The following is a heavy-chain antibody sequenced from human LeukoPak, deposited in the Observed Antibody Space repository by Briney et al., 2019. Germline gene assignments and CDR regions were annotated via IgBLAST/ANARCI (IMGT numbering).Heavy chain of an antibody. J-gene: IGHJ4*02. Sequence: GGSLRLSCAASGFTFSSYAMSWVRQAPGKGLEWVSAISGSGGSTYYADSVKGRFTISRDNSKNTLYLQMNSLRAEDTAVYYCAKDLQVMVRGLLVYWGQGTLVTVSS. D-gene: IGHD3-10*01. CDR2: ISGSGGST. V-gene: IGHV3-23*01. CDR3: AKDLQVMVRGLLVY. CDR1: GFTFSSYA.